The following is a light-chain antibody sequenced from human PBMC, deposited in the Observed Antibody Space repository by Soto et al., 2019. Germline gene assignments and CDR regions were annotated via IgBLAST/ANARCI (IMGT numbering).Light chain of an antibody. CDR1: QGISSA. CDR3: QQFNSFPWT. CDR2: DAS. J-gene: IGKJ1*01. Sequence: ANQLTQSPSSLSASVGDRVTITCRASQGISSALAWYQQKPGKAPKLLIYDASSLESGVPSRFSGSGSGTDFTLTISSLQPEDFATYYCQQFNSFPWTFGQGTKVEIK. V-gene: IGKV1-13*02.